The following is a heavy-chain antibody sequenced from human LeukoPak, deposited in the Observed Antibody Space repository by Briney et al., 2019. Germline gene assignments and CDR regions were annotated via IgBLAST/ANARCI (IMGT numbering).Heavy chain of an antibody. V-gene: IGHV3-30*03. CDR2: ISYDGSNK. Sequence: GGSLRLSCAASGFTFSSYGMHWVRQAPGKGLEWVAVISYDGSNKYYADSVKGRFTISRDNSKNTLYLQMNSLRAEDTAVYYCARGGVWGSYRYPGYWGQGTLVTVSS. CDR1: GFTFSSYG. CDR3: ARGGVWGSYRYPGY. J-gene: IGHJ4*02. D-gene: IGHD3-16*02.